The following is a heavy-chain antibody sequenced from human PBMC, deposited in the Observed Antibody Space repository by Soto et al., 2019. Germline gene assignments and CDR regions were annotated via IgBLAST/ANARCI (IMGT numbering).Heavy chain of an antibody. CDR2: INYNGVT. CDR3: ARGKGGFSYGPFFEF. Sequence: WETLSLTCAVSGGSFSAYYWNWVRQTPGKGLEWIGEINYNGVTNYSPSLKSRVTISIDTSKNQFSLRLSSVTAADTALYYCARGKGGFSYGPFFEFWGQGALVTVSS. V-gene: IGHV4-34*01. J-gene: IGHJ4*02. CDR1: GGSFSAYY. D-gene: IGHD5-18*01.